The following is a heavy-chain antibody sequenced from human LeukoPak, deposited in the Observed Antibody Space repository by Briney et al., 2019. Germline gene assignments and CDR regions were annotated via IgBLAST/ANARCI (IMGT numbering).Heavy chain of an antibody. V-gene: IGHV3-21*05. J-gene: IGHJ4*02. Sequence: GGSLRLSCVGSGFNFRTYNMNWVRQAPGKGLEWVSDISGSSSYTDYADSVKGRFTISKDNAKSSVFLQVDSLRAEDTAVYYCARGHNSGYYLKYWGQGTLVTVSS. CDR1: GFNFRTYN. CDR3: ARGHNSGYYLKY. CDR2: ISGSSSYT. D-gene: IGHD3-22*01.